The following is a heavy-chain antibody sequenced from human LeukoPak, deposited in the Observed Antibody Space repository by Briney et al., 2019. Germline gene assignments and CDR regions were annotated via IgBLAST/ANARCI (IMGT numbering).Heavy chain of an antibody. CDR2: TNGSGGRT. CDR3: AKWGCSGGSCYPFDY. J-gene: IGHJ4*02. V-gene: IGHV3-23*01. D-gene: IGHD2-15*01. CDR1: GFSFSSYA. Sequence: GGSLRLSCAGSGFSFSSYAMSWVRQAPGKGLEWVSATNGSGGRTYYADSVEGRFTISRDNSKNTLYLQMNSLRAEDTAVYYCAKWGCSGGSCYPFDYWGQGTLVTVSS.